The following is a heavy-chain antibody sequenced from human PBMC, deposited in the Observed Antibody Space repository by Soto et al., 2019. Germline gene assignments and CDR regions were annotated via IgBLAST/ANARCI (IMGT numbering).Heavy chain of an antibody. D-gene: IGHD4-17*01. CDR1: GYTFTNYG. CDR2: ISVYSGDT. Sequence: QVQLMQSGAEVKKPGASVKVSCKTSGYTFTNYGINWVRQAPGQGLEWMVWISVYSGDTNYAQKFQGRVSMTTDTSTGTAYMEMWSLKSDVTAVYYCARVGGVRGYHYVDAFDYWGQGSLVSVSA. J-gene: IGHJ4*02. CDR3: ARVGGVRGYHYVDAFDY. V-gene: IGHV1-18*01.